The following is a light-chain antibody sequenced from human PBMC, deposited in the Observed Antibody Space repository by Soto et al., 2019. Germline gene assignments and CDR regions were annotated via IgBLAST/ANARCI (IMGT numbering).Light chain of an antibody. CDR3: AAWDDSLSGHVV. CDR2: EGS. V-gene: IGLV2-14*02. CDR1: SSDVGSYNL. J-gene: IGLJ2*01. Sequence: QSALTQPASVSGSPGQSITISCTGTSSDVGSYNLVSWYQQHPGKAPKFMIYEGSKRPSGVSNRFSGSKSGNTASLAISGLRSEDEADYYCAAWDDSLSGHVVFGGGTKVTVL.